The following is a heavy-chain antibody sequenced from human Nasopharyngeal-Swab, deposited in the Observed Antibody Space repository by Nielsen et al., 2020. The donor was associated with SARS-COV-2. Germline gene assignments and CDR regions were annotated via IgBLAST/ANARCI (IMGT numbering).Heavy chain of an antibody. V-gene: IGHV3-23*01. D-gene: IGHD2-21*02. CDR3: AKDDFCPACAFDV. CDR2: VSNNDGSLT. CDR1: GFDFWKYA. Sequence: GESLKISCAASGFDFWKYAMSWVRQAPGKGLEWVSTVSNNDGSLTFYADSAKGRCTISRDTSKNTVSLQMNSLRADDTAVYYCAKDDFCPACAFDVWGQGTIVTVSS. J-gene: IGHJ3*01.